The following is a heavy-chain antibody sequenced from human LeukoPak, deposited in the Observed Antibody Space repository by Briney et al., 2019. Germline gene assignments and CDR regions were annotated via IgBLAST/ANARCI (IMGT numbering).Heavy chain of an antibody. CDR3: TTGDY. CDR1: GFTFSNYW. Sequence: GGSLRLSCAASGFTFSNYWMSWVRQAPGKGLEWVANIKQDASEIYYVGSVKGRFIISRDNAKNSLFLQMNSLRAEDTAVYYCTTGDYWGQGTLVTVSS. J-gene: IGHJ4*02. V-gene: IGHV3-7*03. CDR2: IKQDASEI.